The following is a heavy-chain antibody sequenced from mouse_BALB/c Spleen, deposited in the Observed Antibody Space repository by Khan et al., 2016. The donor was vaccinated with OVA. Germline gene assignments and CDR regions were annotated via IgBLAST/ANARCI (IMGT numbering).Heavy chain of an antibody. CDR1: GFSLTNYG. CDR3: ARQPYDDYDVIAY. D-gene: IGHD2-10*01. Sequence: QVQLKESGPGLVAPSQSLSITCTISGFSLTNYGVHWVRQPPGKGLEWLVVIWSDGSTTYNSALKSRLTISKDNSKSQVFLKMNSLQTDDTAMYFCARQPYDDYDVIAYWGQGTSVTVSA. CDR2: IWSDGST. V-gene: IGHV2-6-1*01. J-gene: IGHJ4*01.